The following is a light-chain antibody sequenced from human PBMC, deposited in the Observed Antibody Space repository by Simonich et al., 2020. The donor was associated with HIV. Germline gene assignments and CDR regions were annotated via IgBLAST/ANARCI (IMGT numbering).Light chain of an antibody. V-gene: IGKV3-11*01. CDR1: QSVSSY. CDR2: DAS. J-gene: IGKJ5*01. Sequence: ETVLTQSPATLSLSPGDRATLSCRASQSVSSYLAWYQQKPGQARRLLIYDASNRATGIPARFSGSGSGTDFTLTISSLEPEDFAVYYCQQRRNWPPITFGQGTRLEIK. CDR3: QQRRNWPPIT.